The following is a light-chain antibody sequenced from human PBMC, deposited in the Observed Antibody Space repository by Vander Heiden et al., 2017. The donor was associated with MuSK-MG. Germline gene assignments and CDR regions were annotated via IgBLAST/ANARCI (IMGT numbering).Light chain of an antibody. CDR1: QSVSGN. J-gene: IGKJ4*01. V-gene: IGKV3-15*01. CDR3: QQDNDWPLT. CDR2: DAS. Sequence: EKVMTQSPATLSVSPGERATLSCRASQSVSGNLAWYQQKPGQVPRLLIYDASTRATGISARFSGSGSGTEFTLTISSLQSEDFAVYYCQQDNDWPLTFGGGTKVEIK.